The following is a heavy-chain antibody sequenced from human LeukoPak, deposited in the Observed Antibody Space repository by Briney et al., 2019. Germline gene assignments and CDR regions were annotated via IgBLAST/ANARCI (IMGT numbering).Heavy chain of an antibody. Sequence: PGGSLRLSCAASGITVSSNYMSWVRQAPGKGLEWVSLIYSGGSTYYADSVKGRFTISRDNSKNTVYLQMNSLRAEDTAVYYCARGHCGSGIHQGALDIWGQGTIVTVSS. CDR2: IYSGGST. CDR3: ARGHCGSGIHQGALDI. J-gene: IGHJ3*02. D-gene: IGHD3-10*01. CDR1: GITVSSNY. V-gene: IGHV3-53*05.